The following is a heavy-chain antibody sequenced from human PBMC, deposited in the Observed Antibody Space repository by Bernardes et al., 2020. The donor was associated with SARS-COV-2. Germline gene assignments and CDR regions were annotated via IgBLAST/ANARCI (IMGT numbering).Heavy chain of an antibody. V-gene: IGHV3-23*01. J-gene: IGHJ3*02. CDR1: GFTFSSYA. Sequence: GGSLRLSCAASGFTFSSYAMSWVRQAPGKGLEWVSAISGSGGSTYYADSVKGRFTISRDNSKNTLYLQMNSLRAEDTAVYYCAKDAMTVYYDSRGAFDIWGQGTMVTVSS. D-gene: IGHD3-22*01. CDR2: ISGSGGST. CDR3: AKDAMTVYYDSRGAFDI.